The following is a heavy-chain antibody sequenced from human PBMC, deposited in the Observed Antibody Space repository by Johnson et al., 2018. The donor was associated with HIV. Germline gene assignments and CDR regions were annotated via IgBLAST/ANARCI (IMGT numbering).Heavy chain of an antibody. J-gene: IGHJ3*02. CDR1: GFTFSSYA. CDR3: VRDVGPLDI. CDR2: ISGSTGRT. Sequence: VQLVESGGGVVQPGRSLRLSCAASGFTFSSYAMSWVRQTTGKGLEWVSLISGSTGRTNYADSVKGRFTISRDNSKNTLYLQMNSLRVEDTAVYYCVRDVGPLDIWGQGTLVTVS. V-gene: IGHV3-23*04.